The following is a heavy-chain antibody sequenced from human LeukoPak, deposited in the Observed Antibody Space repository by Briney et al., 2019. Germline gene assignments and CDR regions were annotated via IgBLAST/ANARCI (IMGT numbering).Heavy chain of an antibody. CDR3: ARIALSNYYYGMDV. CDR2: IDWDDDI. J-gene: IGHJ6*02. Sequence: SGPTLVNPPQTLTLTCTFSGFSLSTRGMCVSWIRQPPGKALEWLSRIDWDDDIYYSTSLKTRLTISKDTSKNQVVLTMTNMDPVDTATYHCARIALSNYYYGMDVWGQGTTVTVSS. CDR1: GFSLSTRGMC. V-gene: IGHV2-70*11.